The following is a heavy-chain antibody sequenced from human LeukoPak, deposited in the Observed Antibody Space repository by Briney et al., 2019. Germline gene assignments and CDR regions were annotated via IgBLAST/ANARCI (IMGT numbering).Heavy chain of an antibody. CDR2: ISWNSGTI. J-gene: IGHJ6*02. D-gene: IGHD6-19*01. Sequence: QSGRSLRLSCAASGFTFDDYAMHWVRQAPGKGLEWVSGISWNSGTIGYADSVKGRFTISRDNAKNSLYLQMNSLRPEDTALYYCAKDKSHSSWTSRYYYYALDVWGQGTTVTVSS. CDR3: AKDKSHSSWTSRYYYYALDV. V-gene: IGHV3-9*01. CDR1: GFTFDDYA.